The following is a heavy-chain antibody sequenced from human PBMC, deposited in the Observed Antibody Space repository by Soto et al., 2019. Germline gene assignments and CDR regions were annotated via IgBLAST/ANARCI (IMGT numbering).Heavy chain of an antibody. V-gene: IGHV1-69*13. CDR3: ARQGRKVVPAGLGDYYYYGMDV. J-gene: IGHJ6*02. Sequence: ASVKVSCKASGGTFSSYAISWVRQAPGQGLEWMGGIIPIFGTANYAQKFQGRVTITADESTSTAYMELSSLRSEDTAVYYCARQGRKVVPAGLGDYYYYGMDVWGQGTTVTVSS. D-gene: IGHD2-2*01. CDR2: IIPIFGTA. CDR1: GGTFSSYA.